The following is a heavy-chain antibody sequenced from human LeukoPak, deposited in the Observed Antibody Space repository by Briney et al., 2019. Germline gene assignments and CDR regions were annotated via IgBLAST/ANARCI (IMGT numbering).Heavy chain of an antibody. CDR2: ISGSGGST. V-gene: IGHV3-23*01. J-gene: IGHJ4*02. CDR3: AKKYCSGGSCYSPFDY. CDR1: GFTFSSYA. D-gene: IGHD2-15*01. Sequence: GGSLRLSCAASGFTFSSYAMSWVRQAPGKGLEWVSAISGSGGSTYYADSVKGRFTISRDNSKYTLYLQMNSLRAEDTAVYFCAKKYCSGGSCYSPFDYWGQGTLVTVSS.